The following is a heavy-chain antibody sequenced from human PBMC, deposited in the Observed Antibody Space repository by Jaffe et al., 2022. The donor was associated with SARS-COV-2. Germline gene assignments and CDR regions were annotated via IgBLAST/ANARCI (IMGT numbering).Heavy chain of an antibody. CDR1: GGSISSSSYY. J-gene: IGHJ4*02. CDR3: AREGRGVGATRRNYFDY. CDR2: IYYSGST. Sequence: QLQLQESGPGLVKPSETLSLTCTVSGGSISSSSYYWGWIRQPPGKGLEWIGSIYYSGSTYYNPSLKSRVTISVDTSKNQFSLKLSSVTAADTAVYYCAREGRGVGATRRNYFDYWGQGTLVTVSS. D-gene: IGHD1-26*01. V-gene: IGHV4-39*02.